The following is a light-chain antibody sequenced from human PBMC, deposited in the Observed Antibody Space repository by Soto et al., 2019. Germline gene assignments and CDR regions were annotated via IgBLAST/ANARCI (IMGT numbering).Light chain of an antibody. CDR1: RDISNY. CDR3: QKYGTAPFT. J-gene: IGKJ4*01. Sequence: DIQVTQSPSSLSASLGDRVSITCRASRDISNYLDWYQQKPGQVPRLLISGASTLHAGVPSRFSGSGSGTDFTLTINSLQPEDIATYFCQKYGTAPFTFGGGTKVEI. V-gene: IGKV1-27*01. CDR2: GAS.